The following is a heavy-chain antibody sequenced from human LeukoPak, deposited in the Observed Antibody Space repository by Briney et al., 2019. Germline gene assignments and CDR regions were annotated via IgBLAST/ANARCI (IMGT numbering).Heavy chain of an antibody. D-gene: IGHD3-3*01. CDR3: ARDGPIFGDNWFDP. CDR1: GGSISSYY. V-gene: IGHV4-59*01. CDR2: IYYSGST. J-gene: IGHJ5*02. Sequence: SETLSLTCTVSGGSISSYYWSWIRQPPGKGLEWIGYIYYSGSTNYNPSLKSRVTISADTSKNQFSLKLSSVTAADTAVYYCARDGPIFGDNWFDPWGQGTLVTVSS.